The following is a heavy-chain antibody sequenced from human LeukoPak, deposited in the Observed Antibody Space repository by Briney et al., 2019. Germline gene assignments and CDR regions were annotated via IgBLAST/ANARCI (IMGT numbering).Heavy chain of an antibody. D-gene: IGHD2-15*01. J-gene: IGHJ6*03. CDR2: INPNSGGT. CDR1: GYTFTGYY. CDR3: ARVKHCSGGSCYASYYYYYMDV. V-gene: IGHV1-2*02. Sequence: ASVKVSCKASGYTFTGYYMHWVRQAPGQGLEWMGWINPNSGGTNYAQKFQGRVTMTRDTSISTAYMELSRLRSDDTAVYYCARVKHCSGGSCYASYYYYYMDVWGRGTTVTISS.